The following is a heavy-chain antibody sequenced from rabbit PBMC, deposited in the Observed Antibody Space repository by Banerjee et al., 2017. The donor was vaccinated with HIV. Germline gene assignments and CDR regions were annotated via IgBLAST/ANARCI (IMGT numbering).Heavy chain of an antibody. Sequence: QEQLEESGGDLVKPEGSLTLTCTASGFSFSGYWICWFRQAPGKGREWMGGIDGCWDNTWYACWAKGRFTISKTSSTTVTLQMTSMTAADTATTFCARGAATMTMVITGFYFNLWGRGILVTVS. CDR2: IDGCWDNT. J-gene: IGHJ4*01. V-gene: IGHV1S45*01. D-gene: IGHD2-1*01. CDR3: ARGAATMTMVITGFYFNL. CDR1: GFSFSGYW.